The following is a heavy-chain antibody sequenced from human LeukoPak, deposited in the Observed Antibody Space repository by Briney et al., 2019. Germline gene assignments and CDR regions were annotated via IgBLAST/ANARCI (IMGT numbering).Heavy chain of an antibody. CDR1: GDSISTSSSY. CDR3: ARLTKNDSGSFRFGKKKRGYMDV. Sequence: SETLSLTCSVSGDSISTSSSYWGWIRQPPGKGLEWIGEINHSGSTNYNPSLKSRVTISVDTSKNQFSLKLSSVTAADTAVYYCARLTKNDSGSFRFGKKKRGYMDVWGKGTTVTISS. D-gene: IGHD3-10*01. CDR2: INHSGST. J-gene: IGHJ6*03. V-gene: IGHV4-39*07.